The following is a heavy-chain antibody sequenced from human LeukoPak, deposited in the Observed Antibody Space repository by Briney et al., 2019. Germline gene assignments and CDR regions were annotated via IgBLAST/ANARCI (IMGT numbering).Heavy chain of an antibody. Sequence: GGSLRLSCAASGFTFSSYEMNWVRQAPGKGLEWVSYISTSGSTKYYADSVKGRFTISRDNAKDSLYLQMNSLRAEDTAVYYCARDRDPGYNDSSGYRRVNAFDIWGQGTMVTVSS. D-gene: IGHD3-22*01. CDR2: ISTSGSTK. CDR3: ARDRDPGYNDSSGYRRVNAFDI. V-gene: IGHV3-48*03. J-gene: IGHJ3*02. CDR1: GFTFSSYE.